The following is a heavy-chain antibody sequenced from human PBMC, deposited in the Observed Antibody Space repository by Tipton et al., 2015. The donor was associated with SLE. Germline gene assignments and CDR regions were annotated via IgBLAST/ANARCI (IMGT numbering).Heavy chain of an antibody. D-gene: IGHD3-9*01. Sequence: TLSLTCTVSGASVRNHYWSWIRQSPGKGLEWIGYVYGTGNTDYNPSLKSRVTLSVDTSKNQFSLQLTSVTAADTAVYYCARGWSPDWAPFGFWGQGTLVTVSS. CDR2: VYGTGNT. J-gene: IGHJ4*02. V-gene: IGHV4-59*02. CDR3: ARGWSPDWAPFGF. CDR1: GASVRNHY.